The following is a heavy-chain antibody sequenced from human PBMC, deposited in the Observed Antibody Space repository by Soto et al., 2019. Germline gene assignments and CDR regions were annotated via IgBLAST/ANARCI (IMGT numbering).Heavy chain of an antibody. V-gene: IGHV3-30-3*01. J-gene: IGHJ6*02. D-gene: IGHD1-1*01. CDR1: AFTLSKFA. CDR3: ARGNMDV. CDR2: TSKDGINT. Sequence: QVQLVESGGGVVQPGRSLRLSCAASAFTLSKFAMHWVRQAPGKGLEWVAVTSKDGINTYYADAVKGRFTISRDNSKSTIYLQMNSLRNEDTAMYYCARGNMDVWGQGTTVTVSS.